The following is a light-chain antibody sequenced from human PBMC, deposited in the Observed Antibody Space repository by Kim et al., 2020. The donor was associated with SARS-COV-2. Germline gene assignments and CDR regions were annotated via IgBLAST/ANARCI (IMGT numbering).Light chain of an antibody. J-gene: IGKJ1*01. CDR2: GAS. CDR3: QQYYRWPAT. Sequence: EIVMTQSPGTLSVSPGERASLSCRASESIGTNLAWYQQKPGQAPRLLIYGASTRATGIPVTFTGSGSGTEFTLTIRSLQSQDFAVYYCQQYYRWPATFGQGTKVDIK. V-gene: IGKV3-15*01. CDR1: ESIGTN.